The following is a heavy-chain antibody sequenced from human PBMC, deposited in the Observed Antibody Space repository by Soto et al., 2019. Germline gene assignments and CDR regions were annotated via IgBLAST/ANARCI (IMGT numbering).Heavy chain of an antibody. CDR1: GGSMKTFF. Sequence: SETLSLTCTVSGGSMKTFFWNWIRQSPGKGLEWIGFIYYTGSTYYNPSLKSRVSMSVDTSRNQFSLRLTSVTAAATXTYXXATGRMTANGVDSRGPGTLXXVS. CDR2: IYYTGST. J-gene: IGHJ4*02. D-gene: IGHD2-15*01. V-gene: IGHV4-59*01. CDR3: ATGRMTANGVDS.